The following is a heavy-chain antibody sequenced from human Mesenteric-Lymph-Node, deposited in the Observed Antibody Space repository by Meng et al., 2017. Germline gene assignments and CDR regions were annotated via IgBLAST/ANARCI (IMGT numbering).Heavy chain of an antibody. D-gene: IGHD4-11*01. CDR1: GGSISSYY. J-gene: IGHJ4*02. V-gene: IGHV4-59*01. CDR2: IYYSGST. CDR3: ARATATNYRFDY. Sequence: SETLSLTCTVSGGSISSYYWSWIRQPPGKGLEWIGYIYYSGSTNYNPSLKSRVTISVDTSENQFSLKLSSVTAADTAVYYCARATATNYRFDYWGQGTLVTVSS.